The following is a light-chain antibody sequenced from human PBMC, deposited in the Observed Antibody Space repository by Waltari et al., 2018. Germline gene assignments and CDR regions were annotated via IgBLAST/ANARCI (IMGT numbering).Light chain of an antibody. CDR1: NVGPHFD. J-gene: IGLJ2*01. V-gene: IGLV1-40*01. Sequence: QSVLTQPPSVSWAPGQRVTISCHGNNVGPHFDVHWYQQLPGKAHKLLIFGNSNRPVRVPDLFSGSTSGTSASLAIRGLQSEDEAVYYCQSSDSRLSGDVIFGGGTKVTVL. CDR3: QSSDSRLSGDVI. CDR2: GNS.